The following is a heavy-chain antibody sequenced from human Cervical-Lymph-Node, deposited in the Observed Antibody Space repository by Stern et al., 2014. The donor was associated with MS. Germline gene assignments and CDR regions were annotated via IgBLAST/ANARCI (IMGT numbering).Heavy chain of an antibody. D-gene: IGHD6-25*01. CDR1: GFTFRKAG. V-gene: IGHV3-15*02. CDR2: IKTKTDGGTT. Sequence: EVQLVESGGALVKPGGSLRLSCAASGFTFRKAGMTWVRQAPGSGLEWVGRIKTKTDGGTTDYAGPVKGRFTISRDDSKNTLYLQMNSLKSEDTAVYYCTTASGTFWGQGTLVTVSS. CDR3: TTASGTF. J-gene: IGHJ4*02.